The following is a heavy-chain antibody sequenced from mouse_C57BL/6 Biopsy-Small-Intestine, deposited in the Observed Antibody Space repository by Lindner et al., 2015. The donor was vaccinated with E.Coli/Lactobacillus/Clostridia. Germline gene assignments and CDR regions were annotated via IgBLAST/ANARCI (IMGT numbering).Heavy chain of an antibody. D-gene: IGHD4-1*01. CDR1: GYTFTSYG. J-gene: IGHJ1*01. CDR3: ARVSLGRYFDV. CDR2: IYPRSGNT. V-gene: IGHV1-81*01. Sequence: VQLQESGAELARPGASVKLSCKASGYTFTSYGISWVKQRTGQGLEWIGEIYPRSGNTYYNEKFKGKATLTADKSSSTAYMQLSSLTSEDSAVHFCARVSLGRYFDVWGAGTTVTVSS.